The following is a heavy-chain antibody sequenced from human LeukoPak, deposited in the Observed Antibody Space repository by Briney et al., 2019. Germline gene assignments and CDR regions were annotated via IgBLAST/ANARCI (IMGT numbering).Heavy chain of an antibody. J-gene: IGHJ6*02. Sequence: PGGSLRLSCAASGFTFSSYSMNWVRQAPGKGLEWVSYISSSSTTIYYADSVKGRFTISRDNSKNTLYLQMNSLRAEDTAVYYCASGLYGMDVWGQGTTVTVSS. D-gene: IGHD2-21*01. CDR3: ASGLYGMDV. CDR2: ISSSSTTI. CDR1: GFTFSSYS. V-gene: IGHV3-48*01.